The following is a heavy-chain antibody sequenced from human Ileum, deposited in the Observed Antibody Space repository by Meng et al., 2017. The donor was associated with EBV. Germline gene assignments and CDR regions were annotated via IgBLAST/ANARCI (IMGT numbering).Heavy chain of an antibody. CDR3: SIRELAPFDY. CDR1: VGSLSVRNAW. Sequence: SVGSLSVRNAWWGCLRQPAGRGGVWCAGICFRGTTYYNPSLQVRVSISVDKSKSQVSLNMTSLTSADTALDYCSIRELAPFDYWGQGTLVTVSS. J-gene: IGHJ4*02. V-gene: IGHV4-39*07. CDR2: ICFRGTT. D-gene: IGHD1-26*01.